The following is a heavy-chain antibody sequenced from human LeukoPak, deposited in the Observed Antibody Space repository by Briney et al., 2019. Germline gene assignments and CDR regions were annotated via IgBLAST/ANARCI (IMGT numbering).Heavy chain of an antibody. CDR1: GYTFTSYY. J-gene: IGHJ4*02. Sequence: GASVKVSCKASGYTFTSYYMHWVRQAPGQGLEWMGTINCSGGSTSYTQKFQGRVTMTRDTSTSTVYMELSSLRSEDTAVYYCARGYGDHEFDYWGQGTLVTVSS. CDR3: ARGYGDHEFDY. D-gene: IGHD5-12*01. V-gene: IGHV1-46*01. CDR2: INCSGGST.